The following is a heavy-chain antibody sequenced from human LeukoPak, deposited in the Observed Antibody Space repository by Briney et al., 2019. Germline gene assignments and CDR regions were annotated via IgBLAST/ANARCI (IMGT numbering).Heavy chain of an antibody. CDR1: GFTFTSYA. D-gene: IGHD6-19*01. CDR3: AKASRGGAVHFDY. V-gene: IGHV3-23*01. Sequence: GGSLRLSCAASGFTFTSYAMSWVSQPPGKGLGWVSAISGSGGSTFYGDSVKGRLTISRDNSKNTLYLQMNSLRAEDTAVYYCAKASRGGAVHFDYWGQGTLVTVSS. J-gene: IGHJ4*02. CDR2: ISGSGGST.